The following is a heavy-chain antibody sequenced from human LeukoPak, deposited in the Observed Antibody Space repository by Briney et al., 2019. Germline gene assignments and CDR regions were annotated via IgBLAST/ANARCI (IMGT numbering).Heavy chain of an antibody. Sequence: GESLKISCKGSGYNFTGHWISWVRQMPGKGLEWMGRPDPTDSYTNYSPSFQGHVTISADKSISTAYLQWSSLKASDTAIYYCARLRDGSLDYWGQGTLVTVSS. V-gene: IGHV5-10-1*01. CDR3: ARLRDGSLDY. CDR2: PDPTDSYT. J-gene: IGHJ4*02. CDR1: GYNFTGHW.